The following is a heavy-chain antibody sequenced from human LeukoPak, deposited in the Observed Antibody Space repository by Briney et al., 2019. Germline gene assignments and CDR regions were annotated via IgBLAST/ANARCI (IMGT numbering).Heavy chain of an antibody. D-gene: IGHD3-10*01. CDR2: NSGSSGST. CDR3: AKCPHYYGSGTYSNWFDP. V-gene: IGHV3-23*01. Sequence: GGSLRLSCAPSGFTFSSHAMSWVRQARGKGQEWVSANSGSSGSTYYVDVVEGRFTISRDNSENTLFLQMNSLRPGDTAVYFCAKCPHYYGSGTYSNWFDPWGQGTLVIVSS. CDR1: GFTFSSHA. J-gene: IGHJ5*02.